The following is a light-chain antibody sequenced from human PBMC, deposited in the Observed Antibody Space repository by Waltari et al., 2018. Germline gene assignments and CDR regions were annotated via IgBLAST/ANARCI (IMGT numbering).Light chain of an antibody. Sequence: QLAVTQSPSASASLGASVTPPCTLISEHSSYAIAWPPHQPEKGPRFLMKIDGGGGHTKGDGIPDRVSGFSSGAERYLTISSLQYEDEAAYYCQTWDPDTVVFGGGTKLTV. CDR3: QTWDPDTVV. CDR1: SEHSSYA. J-gene: IGLJ2*01. CDR2: IDGGGGH. V-gene: IGLV4-69*01.